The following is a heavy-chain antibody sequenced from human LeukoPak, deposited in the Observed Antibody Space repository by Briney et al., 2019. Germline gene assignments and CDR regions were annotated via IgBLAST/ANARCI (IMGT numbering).Heavy chain of an antibody. CDR3: ARLIVIPGGIDV. J-gene: IGHJ6*02. D-gene: IGHD2/OR15-2a*01. CDR1: GFIFSSYW. V-gene: IGHV3-7*03. Sequence: GSLRLSCAASGFIFSSYWMSWVRQAPGKGLEWVANIKQDGSEKYYVDSVKGRFTISRDNAKNSLYLQMNSLRAEDTAVYYCARLIVIPGGIDVWGQGTTVTVSS. CDR2: IKQDGSEK.